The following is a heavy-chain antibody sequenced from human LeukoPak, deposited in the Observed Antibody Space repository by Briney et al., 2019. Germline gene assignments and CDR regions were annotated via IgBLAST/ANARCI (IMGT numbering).Heavy chain of an antibody. CDR2: IIPIFGTA. V-gene: IGHV1-69*05. Sequence: GASVKVSCKASGGTFSSYAISWVRQAPGQGLEWMGGIIPIFGTANYAQKFQGRVTITTDESTSTAYMELSSLRSEDTAVYYCARDKVYYGSGSYSGGDHWGQGTLVTVSS. CDR1: GGTFSSYA. J-gene: IGHJ4*02. CDR3: ARDKVYYGSGSYSGGDH. D-gene: IGHD3-10*01.